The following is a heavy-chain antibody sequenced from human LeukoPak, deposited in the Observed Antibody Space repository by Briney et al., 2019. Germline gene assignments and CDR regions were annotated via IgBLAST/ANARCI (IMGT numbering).Heavy chain of an antibody. CDR2: ISWNSGSI. Sequence: GGSLRLSCAASGFTFDDYAMHWVRQAPGKGLEWVSGISWNSGSIGYADSVKGRFTISRDNAKNSLYLQMNSLRAEDTALYYCAKDEGRYFDWSPTMTWGQGTLVTVSS. CDR3: AKDEGRYFDWSPTMT. D-gene: IGHD3-9*01. V-gene: IGHV3-9*01. CDR1: GFTFDDYA. J-gene: IGHJ4*02.